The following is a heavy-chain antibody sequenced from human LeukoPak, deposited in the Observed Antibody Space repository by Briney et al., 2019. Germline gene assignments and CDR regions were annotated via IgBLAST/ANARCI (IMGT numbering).Heavy chain of an antibody. D-gene: IGHD5-24*01. CDR2: ISYSGGT. V-gene: IGHV4-59*01. CDR1: GGSITSSY. Sequence: PSETLSLTCTVSGGSITSSYWSWIRQPPGKGLEWIGYISYSGGTNYNPSLKSRVTISLDTSKNQFSLKLSSATAADTAVYYCARNRLQWSSFGPWGQGTLVTVSS. J-gene: IGHJ5*02. CDR3: ARNRLQWSSFGP.